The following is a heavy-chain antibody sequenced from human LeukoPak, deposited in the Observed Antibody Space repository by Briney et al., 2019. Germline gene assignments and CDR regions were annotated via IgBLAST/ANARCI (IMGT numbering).Heavy chain of an antibody. D-gene: IGHD4-17*01. CDR3: ARTAPAVYGDHLDY. J-gene: IGHJ4*02. V-gene: IGHV3-21*04. Sequence: GGSLRLSCAASGFTFNAFAMNWVRQAPGKGLECVSGISNSSDGTFYADSLKGRFTISRDNAENSLYLQMNSLRAEDTAVYYCARTAPAVYGDHLDYWGQGTLVTVSS. CDR2: ISNSSDGT. CDR1: GFTFNAFA.